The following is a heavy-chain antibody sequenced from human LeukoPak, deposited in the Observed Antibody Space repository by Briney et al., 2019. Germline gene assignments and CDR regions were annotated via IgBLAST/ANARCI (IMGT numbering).Heavy chain of an antibody. D-gene: IGHD6-13*01. V-gene: IGHV1-2*02. Sequence: ASVKVSCKASGYTFTGYYMNWVRQAPGQGLEWMGWINPNSGGTNYAQKFQGRVTMTRDTSISTAYMELSRLRSDDTAVYYCARDHAAYSSSWYDFDYWGQGTLVTVSS. CDR1: GYTFTGYY. CDR3: ARDHAAYSSSWYDFDY. CDR2: INPNSGGT. J-gene: IGHJ4*02.